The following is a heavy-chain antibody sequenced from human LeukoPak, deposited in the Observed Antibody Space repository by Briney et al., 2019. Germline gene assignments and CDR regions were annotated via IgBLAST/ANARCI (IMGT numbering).Heavy chain of an antibody. Sequence: GGSLRLSCEASGFTFSSYGMSWVRQAPGKGLEWISAISSSGGSTYYADSVRGRFIISRDNSKNTLYLHMSSLRAEDTAVYYCAKEGDNSAPYNENYFDNWGRGTLVTVSS. CDR3: AKEGDNSAPYNENYFDN. J-gene: IGHJ4*02. V-gene: IGHV3-23*01. D-gene: IGHD1-1*01. CDR2: ISSSGGST. CDR1: GFTFSSYG.